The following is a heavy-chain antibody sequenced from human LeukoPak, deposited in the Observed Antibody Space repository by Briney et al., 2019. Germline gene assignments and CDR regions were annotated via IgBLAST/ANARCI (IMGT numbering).Heavy chain of an antibody. Sequence: SGGSLRLSCAPSGFTFSNHWMTWVRQAPGKGLEWVASIRQGGTDKYYMDSVKGRVTISRDNSKDTLYLQMNSLRAEDTAVYYCARYCSGGSCYQPDAFDIWGQGTMVTVSS. CDR1: GFTFSNHW. V-gene: IGHV3-7*01. CDR3: ARYCSGGSCYQPDAFDI. CDR2: IRQGGTDK. D-gene: IGHD2-15*01. J-gene: IGHJ3*02.